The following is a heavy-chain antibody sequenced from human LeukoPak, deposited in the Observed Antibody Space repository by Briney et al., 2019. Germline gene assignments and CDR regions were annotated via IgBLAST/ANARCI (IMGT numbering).Heavy chain of an antibody. J-gene: IGHJ5*02. CDR3: ARENIVVAQKQNWFDP. V-gene: IGHV4-30-2*01. Sequence: PSETLSLTCAVSGGSISSGGYSWSWIRQPPGKGLEWIGYIYHSGSTYYNPSLKSRVTISVDRSKNQFSLKLSSVTAADTAVYYCARENIVVAQKQNWFDPWGQGTLVTVSS. CDR2: IYHSGST. CDR1: GGSISSGGYS. D-gene: IGHD5-12*01.